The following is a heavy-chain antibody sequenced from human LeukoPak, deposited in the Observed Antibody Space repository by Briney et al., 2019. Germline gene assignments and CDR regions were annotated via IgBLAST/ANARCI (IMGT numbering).Heavy chain of an antibody. CDR1: GGTFSSYA. V-gene: IGHV1-69*13. J-gene: IGHJ4*02. D-gene: IGHD6-13*01. CDR2: IIPIFGTA. Sequence: GASVTVSCTASGGTFSSYAISWVRQAPGQGLEWMGGIIPIFGTANYAQKFQGRVTITADESTSTAYMELSSLRSEDTAVYYCARDLLYSSSWYGIDYWGQGTLVTVSS. CDR3: ARDLLYSSSWYGIDY.